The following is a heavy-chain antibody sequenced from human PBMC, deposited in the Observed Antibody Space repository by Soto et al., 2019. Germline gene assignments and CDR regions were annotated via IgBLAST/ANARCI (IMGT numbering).Heavy chain of an antibody. CDR2: VSGNDGST. V-gene: IGHV1-18*01. J-gene: IGHJ4*02. D-gene: IGHD4-17*01. CDR1: GYIFSNFG. CDR3: TRDFGDYRLHY. Sequence: VQLVQSGGEVKKPGASVKVSCQTSGYIFSNFGVSWVRQAPGQGLEWLGWVSGNDGSTRYAPNLQGRVTMTTDSATSTAYMELRGLTSEDTATYFCTRDFGDYRLHYWGQGTLVSVSS.